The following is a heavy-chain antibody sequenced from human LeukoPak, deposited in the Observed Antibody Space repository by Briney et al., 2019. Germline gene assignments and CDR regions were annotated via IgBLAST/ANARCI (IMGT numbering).Heavy chain of an antibody. CDR2: INHSGST. D-gene: IGHD3-22*01. CDR3: ARCGYYYDSSGCYYLLFDY. Sequence: SETLSLTCAVYGGSFSGYYWSWIRQPPGKGLEWIGEINHSGSTNYNPSLKSRVTISVDTCKNQFSLKLSSVTAADTAVYYCARCGYYYDSSGCYYLLFDYWGQGTLVTVSS. V-gene: IGHV4-34*01. J-gene: IGHJ4*02. CDR1: GGSFSGYY.